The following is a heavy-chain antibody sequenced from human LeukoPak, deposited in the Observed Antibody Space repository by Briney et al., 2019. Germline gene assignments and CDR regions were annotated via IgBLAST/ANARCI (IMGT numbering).Heavy chain of an antibody. CDR3: ARGRPGILAARAYWFDP. D-gene: IGHD6-6*01. CDR1: GGSFSGYY. V-gene: IGHV4-34*01. J-gene: IGHJ5*02. CDR2: INHSGST. Sequence: KPSETLSLTCAVYGGSFSGYYWSWIRQPPGKGLEWIGEINHSGSTNYNPSLKSRVTISVDTSKNQFSLKPSSVTAADTAVYYCARGRPGILAARAYWFDPWGQGTLVTVSS.